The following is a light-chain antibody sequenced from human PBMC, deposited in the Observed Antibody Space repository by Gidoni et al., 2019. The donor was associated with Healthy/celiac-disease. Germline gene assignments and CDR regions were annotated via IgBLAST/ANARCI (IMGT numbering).Light chain of an antibody. V-gene: IGKV3-20*01. CDR3: QQYGSSPLT. CDR1: QSVSTSY. Sequence: IVMTNSPGTLSLSPGERATLSCRASQSVSTSYLAWYQQKPGQAPRLLILGATRRATGIPESFSGSGFGTDFTLTISRLEPEDFAVYYFQQYGSSPLTFGGGTKVEIK. J-gene: IGKJ4*01. CDR2: GAT.